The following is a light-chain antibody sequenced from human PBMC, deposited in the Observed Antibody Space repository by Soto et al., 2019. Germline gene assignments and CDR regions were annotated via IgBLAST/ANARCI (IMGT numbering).Light chain of an antibody. CDR3: CSYAGSYSWV. J-gene: IGLJ1*01. V-gene: IGLV2-11*01. CDR1: SSDVGGYNY. Sequence: QSALTQPRSVSVSPGQSVTSSCTGTSSDVGGYNYVSWYQQHPGKAPKLMIYDVSKRPSGVPDRFSGSKSGNTASLTISGLQAEDEADYYCCSYAGSYSWVFGTGTKVTVL. CDR2: DVS.